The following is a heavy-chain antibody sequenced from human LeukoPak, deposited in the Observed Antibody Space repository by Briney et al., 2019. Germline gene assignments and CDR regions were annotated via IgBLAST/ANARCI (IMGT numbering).Heavy chain of an antibody. Sequence: FQGRVTITADKSTSTAYMELSSLRSEDTAVYYCASLINYDILTGYGVDYWGQGTLVTVSS. J-gene: IGHJ4*02. CDR3: ASLINYDILTGYGVDY. V-gene: IGHV1-69*02. D-gene: IGHD3-9*01.